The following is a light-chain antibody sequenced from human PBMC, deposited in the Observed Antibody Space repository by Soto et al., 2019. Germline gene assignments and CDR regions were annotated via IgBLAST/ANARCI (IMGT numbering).Light chain of an antibody. Sequence: QSVLTQPASVSGSPGQSITISCTGTSSDVGGYNYVSWYQQHPGKAPKRMIYEVTNRPSGVSNRFSGSKSGNTASLTISGLQAEDEADYYCSSYTSRSTLVFGTGTKVTVL. V-gene: IGLV2-14*01. CDR3: SSYTSRSTLV. CDR2: EVT. J-gene: IGLJ1*01. CDR1: SSDVGGYNY.